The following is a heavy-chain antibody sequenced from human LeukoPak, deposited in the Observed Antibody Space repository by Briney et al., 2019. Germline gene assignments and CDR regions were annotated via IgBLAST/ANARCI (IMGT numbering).Heavy chain of an antibody. CDR1: GFTFSSYS. CDR2: ISGSGGST. CDR3: VFSSGWYFDY. V-gene: IGHV3-23*01. D-gene: IGHD6-19*01. Sequence: PGGSLRLSCAASGFTFSSYSMNWVRQAPGKGLEWVSAISGSGGSTYYADSVKGRFTISRDNSKNTLYLQMNSLRAEDTAVYYCVFSSGWYFDYWGQGTLVTVSS. J-gene: IGHJ4*02.